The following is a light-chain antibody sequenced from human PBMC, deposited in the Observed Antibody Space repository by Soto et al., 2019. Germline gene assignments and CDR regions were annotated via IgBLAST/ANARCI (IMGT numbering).Light chain of an antibody. Sequence: QSVLTQPPSVSGAPGQRVTISCTGSSSNIGAGYDVHWYQQLPGTAPKLLIYGNSNRPSGVPDRFSGSKSGTSASLAITGLQAEHEADYYCQSYDSSLSGSVFGGGTKRTVL. CDR2: GNS. CDR3: QSYDSSLSGSV. V-gene: IGLV1-40*01. CDR1: SSNIGAGYD. J-gene: IGLJ3*02.